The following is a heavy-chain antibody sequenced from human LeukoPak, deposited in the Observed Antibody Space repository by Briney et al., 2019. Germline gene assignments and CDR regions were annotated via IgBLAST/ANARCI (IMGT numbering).Heavy chain of an antibody. J-gene: IGHJ6*03. D-gene: IGHD3-10*01. CDR3: ARDHRGSGSRYYYYYMDV. CDR2: IRFDGTDE. V-gene: IGHV3-30*02. Sequence: GGSLRLSCAASGFSFSNYGMHWVRQAPGKGLEWVAFIRFDGTDEFYADSVKGRLTISRDNAKNTLYLQMNSLRAEDTAVYYCARDHRGSGSRYYYYYMDVWGKGTTVTISS. CDR1: GFSFSNYG.